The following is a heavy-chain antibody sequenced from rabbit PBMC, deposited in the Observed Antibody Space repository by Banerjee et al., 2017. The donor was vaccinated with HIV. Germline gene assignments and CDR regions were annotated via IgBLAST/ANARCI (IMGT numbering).Heavy chain of an antibody. D-gene: IGHD1-1*01. CDR2: IYSNSGST. J-gene: IGHJ3*01. V-gene: IGHV1S45*01. CDR3: ARVTDVSGSGYWDL. Sequence: QEQLVESGGGLVQPEGSLTLTCTASGFSFSSSYYMCWVRQAPGKGLEWIACIYSNSGSTYYASWAKGRFTISKASSTTVTLQMTSLTAADTATYFCARVTDVSGSGYWDLWGQGTLVTVS. CDR1: GFSFSSSYY.